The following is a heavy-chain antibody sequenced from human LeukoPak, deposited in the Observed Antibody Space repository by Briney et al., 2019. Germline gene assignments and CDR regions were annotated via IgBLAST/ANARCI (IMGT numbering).Heavy chain of an antibody. J-gene: IGHJ4*02. V-gene: IGHV1-2*02. CDR3: ARLGLTVTSDIDW. CDR1: GSTFIDYY. Sequence: ASVKVSCKASGSTFIDYYIHWVRQAPGQGLEWMGWINPYSGGTNYAQKFQGRVTMTRDTSISAAYMELNSLRSDDTAVYYCARLGLTVTSDIDWWGQGTLVTVSS. CDR2: INPYSGGT. D-gene: IGHD4-17*01.